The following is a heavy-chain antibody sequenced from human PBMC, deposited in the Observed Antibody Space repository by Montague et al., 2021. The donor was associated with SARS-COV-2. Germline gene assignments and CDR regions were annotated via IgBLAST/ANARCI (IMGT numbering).Heavy chain of an antibody. V-gene: IGHV4-61*02. Sequence: TLSLTCTVSIGSISSGRYYWSWIRQPAGKGLEWIGRIYTRGSTNYXXXLKSRVTMSVDTSKNQFSLKLNSVTAADTAVYYCATDGYSSGWNGLHWFDPWGQGTLVTVSS. CDR3: ATDGYSSGWNGLHWFDP. CDR1: IGSISSGRYY. J-gene: IGHJ5*02. CDR2: IYTRGST. D-gene: IGHD6-25*01.